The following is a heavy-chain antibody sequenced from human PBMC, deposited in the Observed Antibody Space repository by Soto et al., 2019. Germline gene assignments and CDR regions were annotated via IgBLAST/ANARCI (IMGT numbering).Heavy chain of an antibody. CDR1: GGTFSSYT. V-gene: IGHV1-69*02. CDR2: IIPILGIT. Sequence: VASVKVSCKTSGGTFSSYTISWVRQAPGQGLEWMGRIIPILGITNYAQKFQGKVTIAADKSTSTAYMELSSLRSEDTAVYYCARPTSPTDYDILTGSDAFDIWGQGTLVTVSS. J-gene: IGHJ3*02. D-gene: IGHD3-9*01. CDR3: ARPTSPTDYDILTGSDAFDI.